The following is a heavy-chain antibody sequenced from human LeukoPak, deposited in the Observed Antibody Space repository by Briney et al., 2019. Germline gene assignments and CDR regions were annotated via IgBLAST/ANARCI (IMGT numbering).Heavy chain of an antibody. J-gene: IGHJ4*02. CDR1: GGSISSSSYY. V-gene: IGHV4-39*02. CDR2: IYYSGST. Sequence: MPSETLSLTCTVSGGSISSSSYYWGWIRQPPGKGLEWIGSIYYSGSTYYNPSLKSRVTISVDTSKNQFSLKLSSVTAADTAVYYCAREMVGAAYFDYWGQGTLVTVSS. CDR3: AREMVGAAYFDY. D-gene: IGHD2-15*01.